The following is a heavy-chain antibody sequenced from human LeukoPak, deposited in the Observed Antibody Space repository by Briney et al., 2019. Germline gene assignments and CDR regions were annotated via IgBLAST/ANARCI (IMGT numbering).Heavy chain of an antibody. D-gene: IGHD6-13*01. J-gene: IGHJ4*02. CDR1: GFSFSNAW. Sequence: SGGSLRLSCAASGFSFSNAWMNWVRQAPGKGLEWVSYISGSGSTRYHADSVKGRFTISRDNAKNSLYLQMNSLRAEDTALYYCARVEQQLVRGYWGQGTLVTVSS. CDR3: ARVEQQLVRGY. V-gene: IGHV3-48*04. CDR2: ISGSGSTR.